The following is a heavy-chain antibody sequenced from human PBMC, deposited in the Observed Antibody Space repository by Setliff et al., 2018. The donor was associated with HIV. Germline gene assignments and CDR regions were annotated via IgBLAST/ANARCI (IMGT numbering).Heavy chain of an antibody. D-gene: IGHD6-19*01. V-gene: IGHV4-59*01. Sequence: SETLSLTCSVSGGSISSYYWSWIRQPPGKGLEWIGCVYYSGGTNYNPSLKSRVTISVDTSKNHFSLKLISVTAADTAVYYFARESPGYSSGPRAGATYYYYYMDFWGKGTTVTVSS. CDR2: VYYSGGT. CDR3: ARESPGYSSGPRAGATYYYYYMDF. J-gene: IGHJ6*03. CDR1: GGSISSYY.